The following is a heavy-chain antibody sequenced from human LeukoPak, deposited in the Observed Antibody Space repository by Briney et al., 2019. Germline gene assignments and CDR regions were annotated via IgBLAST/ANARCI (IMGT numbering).Heavy chain of an antibody. CDR1: GFTFSSYA. D-gene: IGHD2-21*02. CDR2: ISYDGSNK. V-gene: IGHV3-30-3*01. J-gene: IGHJ4*02. Sequence: GGSLRLSCAASGFTFSSYAMHWVRQAPGKGLEWVAVISYDGSNKYYADSVKGRFTISRDNSKNTLYLQMYSLRAEDTAVYYCARGAYCGGDCYFRDNNFDYWGQGTLVTVSS. CDR3: ARGAYCGGDCYFRDNNFDY.